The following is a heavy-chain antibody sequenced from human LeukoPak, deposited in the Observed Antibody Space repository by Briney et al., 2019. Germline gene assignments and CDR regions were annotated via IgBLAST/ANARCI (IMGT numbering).Heavy chain of an antibody. J-gene: IGHJ4*02. Sequence: GGYLRLSCAASGFTFSSYGVHWVRQAPGKGLEWVAVIWYDGSNKYYADSVKGRFTISRDNSKNTLYLQMNSLRAEDTAVYYCARYDILTGYYPDYWGQGTLVTVSS. V-gene: IGHV3-33*01. CDR3: ARYDILTGYYPDY. D-gene: IGHD3-9*01. CDR2: IWYDGSNK. CDR1: GFTFSSYG.